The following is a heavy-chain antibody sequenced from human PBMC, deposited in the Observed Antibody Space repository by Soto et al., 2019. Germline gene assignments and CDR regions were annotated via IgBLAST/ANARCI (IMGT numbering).Heavy chain of an antibody. D-gene: IGHD4-17*01. Sequence: SETLSLTCSVSGGSVSDKTYYWSWIRQPPGKRLEWIGYVYYSRTTNYNPSLKSRVTISVDLSKNRFSLRLSSVTTADTALYYCARTTAVPNTLRWRYFFDYWGQGTLVTVSS. V-gene: IGHV4-61*01. CDR2: VYYSRTT. J-gene: IGHJ4*02. CDR3: ARTTAVPNTLRWRYFFDY. CDR1: GGSVSDKTYY.